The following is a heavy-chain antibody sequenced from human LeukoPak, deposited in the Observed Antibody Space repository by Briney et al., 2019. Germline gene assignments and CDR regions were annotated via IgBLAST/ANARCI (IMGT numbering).Heavy chain of an antibody. CDR3: ARGPFGSGSFLDY. V-gene: IGHV1-8*01. CDR1: GYIFISND. J-gene: IGHJ4*02. CDR2: MNPNSGDT. D-gene: IGHD3-10*01. Sequence: ASVKVSCKASGYIFISNDINWVRQAAGQGLEWMGWMNPNSGDTGYTQKFKGRVAMTRSTSITTAYMELSSLRSEDTAVYYCARGPFGSGSFLDYWGQGTLVTVSS.